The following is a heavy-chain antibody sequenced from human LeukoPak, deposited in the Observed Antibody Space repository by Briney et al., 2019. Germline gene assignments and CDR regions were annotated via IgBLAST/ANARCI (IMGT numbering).Heavy chain of an antibody. D-gene: IGHD6-6*01. CDR3: ARERYSSSSTGWFDP. V-gene: IGHV4-4*07. J-gene: IGHJ5*02. CDR1: GGSISSYY. CDR2: IYTSGST. Sequence: SETPSLTCTVSGGSISSYYWSWTRQPAGKGLEWIGRIYTSGSTNYNPSLKSRVTMSVDTSKNQFSLKLSSVTAADTAVYYCARERYSSSSTGWFDPWGQGTLVTVSS.